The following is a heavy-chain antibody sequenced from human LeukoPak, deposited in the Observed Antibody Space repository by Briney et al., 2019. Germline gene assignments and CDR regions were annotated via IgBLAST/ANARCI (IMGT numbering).Heavy chain of an antibody. CDR3: AKSGSGWEDNFDY. D-gene: IGHD6-19*01. CDR2: ISYDGSNK. V-gene: IGHV3-30*18. J-gene: IGHJ4*02. CDR1: GFTFSSYG. Sequence: GGSLRLSCAASGFTFSSYGMHWVRQAPGKGLEWVAVISYDGSNKYYADSVKGRFTISGDNSKNTLYLQMNSLRAEDTAVYYCAKSGSGWEDNFDYWGQGTLVTVSS.